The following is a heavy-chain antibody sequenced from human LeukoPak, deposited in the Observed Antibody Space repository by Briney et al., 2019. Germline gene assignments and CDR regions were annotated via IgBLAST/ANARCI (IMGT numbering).Heavy chain of an antibody. CDR1: GYTFTNYG. V-gene: IGHV1-18*01. CDR2: IIAYNGNT. D-gene: IGHD2-15*01. J-gene: IGHJ4*02. Sequence: ASVKVSCKASGYTFTNYGISWVRQAPGQGRECIGWIIAYNGNTNYAENLQGTVTMTTDKSTSTAYMELRSLRSDDKAVSYCARALVATGGRPGSSDYWGQGTLVTVSS. CDR3: ARALVATGGRPGSSDY.